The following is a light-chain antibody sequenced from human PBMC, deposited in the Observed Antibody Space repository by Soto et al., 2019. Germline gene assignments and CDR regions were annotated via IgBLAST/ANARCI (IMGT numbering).Light chain of an antibody. J-gene: IGKJ2*01. CDR2: GAS. CDR1: QSVSSN. Sequence: EIVMTQSPATLSVSPGERATLSCSASQSVSSNLAWYQQKPGQAPRLHIYGASTRATGIPARFSGSGSGTEFTLTISSLQSEDFAVYYCQQYNKWPPYTFGQGTKLEIK. CDR3: QQYNKWPPYT. V-gene: IGKV3-15*01.